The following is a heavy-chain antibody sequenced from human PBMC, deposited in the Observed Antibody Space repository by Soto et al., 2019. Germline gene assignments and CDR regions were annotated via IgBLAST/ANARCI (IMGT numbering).Heavy chain of an antibody. Sequence: TSETLSLTCAVSGGSISSYYWSWIRQPPGKGLEWIGYIYYSGSTNYNPSLKSRVTISVDTSKNQFSLKLSSVTAADTAVYYCARDAIGRGSSWYYWGQGTLVTVSS. D-gene: IGHD6-13*01. CDR3: ARDAIGRGSSWYY. V-gene: IGHV4-59*01. CDR1: GGSISSYY. J-gene: IGHJ4*02. CDR2: IYYSGST.